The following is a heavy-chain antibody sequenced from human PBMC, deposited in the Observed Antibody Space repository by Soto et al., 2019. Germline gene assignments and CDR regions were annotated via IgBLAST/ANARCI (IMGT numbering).Heavy chain of an antibody. J-gene: IGHJ4*02. D-gene: IGHD2-2*01. Sequence: SETLSLTCTVSGGSISSYYWSWIRQPPGKGLEWIGYIYYSGSTNYNPSLKSRVTISVDTSKNQFSLKLSSVTAADTAVYYCARLVPATAGPYFDYWGQGTLVTVSS. CDR2: IYYSGST. CDR3: ARLVPATAGPYFDY. V-gene: IGHV4-59*08. CDR1: GGSISSYY.